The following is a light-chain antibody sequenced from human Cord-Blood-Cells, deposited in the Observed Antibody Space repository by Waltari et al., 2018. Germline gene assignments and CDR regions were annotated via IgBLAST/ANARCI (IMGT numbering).Light chain of an antibody. J-gene: IGLJ3*02. CDR3: NSRDSSGNHWV. CDR2: GKN. Sequence: SSELTQDPAVSVALGQTVRIPCQGDSLRSYYASWYQQKPGQAPVPVIYGKNNRPSGIPDRFSGSSSGNTASLTITGAQAEDEADYYCNSRDSSGNHWVFGGGTKLTVL. CDR1: SLRSYY. V-gene: IGLV3-19*01.